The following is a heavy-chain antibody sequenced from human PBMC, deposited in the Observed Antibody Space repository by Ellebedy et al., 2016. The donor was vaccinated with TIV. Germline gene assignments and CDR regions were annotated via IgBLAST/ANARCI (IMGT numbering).Heavy chain of an antibody. CDR2: ISSSSSYI. V-gene: IGHV3-21*01. J-gene: IGHJ6*02. CDR3: ARAIISYDSSGYYPNYYYYGMDV. Sequence: PGGSLRLSCAASGFTFSSYSMNWVLQAPGKGLEWVSSISSSSSYIYYSDSVKGRFTISRDNAKNALYLQMNSLRAEDTAVYYCARAIISYDSSGYYPNYYYYGMDVWGQGTTVTVSS. D-gene: IGHD3-22*01. CDR1: GFTFSSYS.